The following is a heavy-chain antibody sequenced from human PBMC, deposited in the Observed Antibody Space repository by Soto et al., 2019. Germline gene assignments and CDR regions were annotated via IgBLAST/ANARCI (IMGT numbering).Heavy chain of an antibody. CDR1: GFTFSSYG. CDR2: IWYDGSNK. D-gene: IGHD2-15*01. Sequence: QVQLVESGGGVVQPGRSLRLSCAASGFTFSSYGMYWVRQAPGKGLEWVAVIWYDGSNKYYEDSVKGRFTISRDNSKNTLYLQMNSLRAEDTAVYYCARDEGFTVYWDQGTLVTVSS. CDR3: ARDEGFTVY. V-gene: IGHV3-33*01. J-gene: IGHJ4*02.